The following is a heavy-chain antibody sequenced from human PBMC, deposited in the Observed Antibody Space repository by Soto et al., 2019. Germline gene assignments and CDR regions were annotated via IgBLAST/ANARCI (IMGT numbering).Heavy chain of an antibody. J-gene: IGHJ3*02. Sequence: DVQLVESGGGLVQPGRSLRLSCAASGFTFDDYAMHWVRQAPGKGLEWVSGISWNSGSIGYADSVKGRFTISRDNAKNSLYLQMNSLRAEDTALYYCAKGLEPGIAVAGPTEAPNGAFDIWGQGTMVTVSS. CDR1: GFTFDDYA. V-gene: IGHV3-9*01. CDR2: ISWNSGSI. D-gene: IGHD6-19*01. CDR3: AKGLEPGIAVAGPTEAPNGAFDI.